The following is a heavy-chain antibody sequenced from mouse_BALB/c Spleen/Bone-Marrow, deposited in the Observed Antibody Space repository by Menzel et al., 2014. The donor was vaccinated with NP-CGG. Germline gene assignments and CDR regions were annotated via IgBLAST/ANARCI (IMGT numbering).Heavy chain of an antibody. D-gene: IGHD2-14*01. CDR2: ISGYYGDA. Sequence: VMLVESGAKLVRPGVSVKISCKGSGYTFTDHAIHWVKRSHAKSLEWIGVISGYYGDAIHNQKFKGKAAMTVDKSSSTAYMELARLTSEDSAIYYCARSGKVRNAMDYWGQGTSVTVSS. V-gene: IGHV1S137*01. CDR1: GYTFTDHA. CDR3: ARSGKVRNAMDY. J-gene: IGHJ4*01.